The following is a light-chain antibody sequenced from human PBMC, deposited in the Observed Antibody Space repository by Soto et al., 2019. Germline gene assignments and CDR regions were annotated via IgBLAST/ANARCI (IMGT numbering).Light chain of an antibody. CDR3: QQTYNTPRT. CDR2: AAS. V-gene: IGKV1-39*01. J-gene: IGKJ2*02. Sequence: DIQMTQSPSSLPASIGDRVTITCRASQNIGFYLNWYQQKPGKAPKLLIYAASSLQSGVPSRFSGSGSGTDFTLTVSSLQPEDFATYFCQQTYNTPRTFGQGTKLEI. CDR1: QNIGFY.